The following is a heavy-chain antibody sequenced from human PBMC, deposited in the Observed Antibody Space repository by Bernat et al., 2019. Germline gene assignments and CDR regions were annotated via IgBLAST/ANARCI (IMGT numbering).Heavy chain of an antibody. CDR1: GFTFSSYG. V-gene: IGHV3-33*01. CDR2: IWYDGSYK. D-gene: IGHD3-22*01. CDR3: ARGSGYAEYFQH. Sequence: QVQLVESGGGVVQPGRSLRLSCAASGFTFSSYGMHWVRQAPGKGLEWVAVIWYDGSYKYYADSVKGRFTISRDNSKNTLYLQMNSLRAEDTAVYYCARGSGYAEYFQHWGQGTLVTVSS. J-gene: IGHJ1*01.